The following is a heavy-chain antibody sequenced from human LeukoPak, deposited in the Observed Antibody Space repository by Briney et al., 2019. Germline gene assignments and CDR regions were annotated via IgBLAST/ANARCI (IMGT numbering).Heavy chain of an antibody. Sequence: GGSLRLSCAASGFTFSNRAMTWVRQAPGKGLEWVSSVSDSGSNTYYADSVKGRFTISRDNSKNTLYLQMNSLRAEDTAVYYCAILGRGSIWFGELPFYFGYWGQGALVTVSS. V-gene: IGHV3-23*01. D-gene: IGHD3-10*01. CDR2: VSDSGSNT. CDR3: AILGRGSIWFGELPFYFGY. J-gene: IGHJ4*02. CDR1: GFTFSNRA.